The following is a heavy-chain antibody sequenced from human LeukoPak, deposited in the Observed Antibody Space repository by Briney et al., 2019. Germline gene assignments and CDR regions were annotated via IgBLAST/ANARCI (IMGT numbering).Heavy chain of an antibody. CDR1: GFTFSSYA. D-gene: IGHD4-17*01. CDR2: ISGSGGST. J-gene: IGHJ5*02. CDR3: AKYYGDYGWFDP. V-gene: IGHV3-23*01. Sequence: GGSLRLSCAASGFTFSSYAMSWVRQAPGKGLEWVSAISGSGGSTYYADSVRGRFTISRDNSKNTLYLQMNSLRAEDTAVYYCAKYYGDYGWFDPWGQGTLVTVSS.